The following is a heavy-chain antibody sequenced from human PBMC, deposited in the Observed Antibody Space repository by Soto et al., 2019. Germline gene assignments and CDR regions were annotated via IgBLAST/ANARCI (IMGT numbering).Heavy chain of an antibody. D-gene: IGHD6-13*01. CDR1: GYTFTSYD. J-gene: IGHJ3*02. Sequence: QVQLVQSGAEVKKPGASVKVSCKASGYTFTSYDINWVRQATGQGLEWMGWMNPNSGNTGYAQKFQGRVTMTRNTSISTAYMELSSLRSEDTAVYYCATSNSLYSSSWYVGLDDAFDIWGQGTMVTVSS. V-gene: IGHV1-8*01. CDR2: MNPNSGNT. CDR3: ATSNSLYSSSWYVGLDDAFDI.